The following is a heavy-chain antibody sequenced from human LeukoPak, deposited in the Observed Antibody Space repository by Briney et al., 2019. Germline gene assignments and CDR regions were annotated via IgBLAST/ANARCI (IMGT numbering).Heavy chain of an antibody. Sequence: GGPPSLLCGASGFPFRSYAMRWVRQAPGRGGEWVSAISGCGGGTQYADSVKGRFTLSRDNSKNTLYLQMNSPRAEDTAVYYCAKDVRITIFGVLIRYFDYWGQGTLVTVSS. CDR2: ISGCGGGT. CDR1: GFPFRSYA. CDR3: AKDVRITIFGVLIRYFDY. V-gene: IGHV3-23*01. D-gene: IGHD3-3*01. J-gene: IGHJ4*02.